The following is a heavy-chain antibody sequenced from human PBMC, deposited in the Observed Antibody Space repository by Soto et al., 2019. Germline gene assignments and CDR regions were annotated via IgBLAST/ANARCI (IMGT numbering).Heavy chain of an antibody. D-gene: IGHD3-3*01. CDR1: GYTFTSYY. V-gene: IGHV1-46*01. J-gene: IGHJ4*02. CDR3: ARVDFGSRSPRNLNLDY. Sequence: ASVKVSCKASGYTFTSYYMHWVRQAPGQGLEWMGVINPSGGSTSYAQKFQGRVTMTRDTSTSTVYMELSSLRSEDTAVYYCARVDFGSRSPRNLNLDYWGQGTLVTV. CDR2: INPSGGST.